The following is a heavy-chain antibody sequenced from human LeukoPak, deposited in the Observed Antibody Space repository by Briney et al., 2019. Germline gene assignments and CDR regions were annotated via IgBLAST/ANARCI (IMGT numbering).Heavy chain of an antibody. CDR1: GGTFSSYA. CDR3: ARGKDSVGATDY. V-gene: IGHV1-69*04. Sequence: SVKVSCKASGGTFSSYAISWVRQAPGQGLEWMGRIIPILGIANYAQKFQGRVTITTDKSTSTAYMELSSLRSEDTAVYYCARGKDSVGATDYWGQGTLVTVSS. CDR2: IIPILGIA. D-gene: IGHD1-26*01. J-gene: IGHJ4*02.